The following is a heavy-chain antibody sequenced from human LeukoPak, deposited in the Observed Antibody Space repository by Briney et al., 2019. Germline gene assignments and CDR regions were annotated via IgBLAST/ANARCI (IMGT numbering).Heavy chain of an antibody. CDR1: GLTFSDYY. J-gene: IGHJ4*02. CDR3: ARDGDYDSSGYYYPDY. Sequence: GGSLRLSCAVSGLTFSDYYMSWTRQAPGKGPELVSYISPSGSSIFYVDSVKGRFTISRDNAKNSLYLQMNSLRAEDTAVYYCARDGDYDSSGYYYPDYWGQGTLVTVSS. CDR2: ISPSGSSI. V-gene: IGHV3-11*01. D-gene: IGHD3-22*01.